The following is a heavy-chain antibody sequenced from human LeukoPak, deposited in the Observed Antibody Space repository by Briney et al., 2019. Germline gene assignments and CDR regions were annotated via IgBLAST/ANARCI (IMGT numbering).Heavy chain of an antibody. CDR1: GFTFSDYY. D-gene: IGHD5-12*01. J-gene: IGHJ4*02. V-gene: IGHV3-11*06. Sequence: GGSLRLSCVASGFTFSDYYMSWIRQAPGKGLEWVSYISSSSSYTNYADSVKGRFTISRDNAKNSLYLQMNSLRAEDTAVYYCARDMGSGYDPEPGTSTDYWGQGTLVTVSS. CDR3: ARDMGSGYDPEPGTSTDY. CDR2: ISSSSSYT.